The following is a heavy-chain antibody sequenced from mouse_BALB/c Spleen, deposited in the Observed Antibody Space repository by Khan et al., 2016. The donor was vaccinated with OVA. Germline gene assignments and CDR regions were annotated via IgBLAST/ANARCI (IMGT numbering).Heavy chain of an antibody. CDR2: IYPSDSYT. CDR1: GYTFTNYW. CDR3: TRGYPGNFDF. Sequence: QVQLQQSGAELVRPGASVKLSCKASGYTFTNYWINWVKQRPGQGLKWIGNIYPSDSYTNYNQKFKDKATLTVDKFSSTAYMQLSSPTSEDSAVYYCTRGYPGNFDFWGQGTTLTVSS. J-gene: IGHJ2*01. V-gene: IGHV1-69*02. D-gene: IGHD2-2*01.